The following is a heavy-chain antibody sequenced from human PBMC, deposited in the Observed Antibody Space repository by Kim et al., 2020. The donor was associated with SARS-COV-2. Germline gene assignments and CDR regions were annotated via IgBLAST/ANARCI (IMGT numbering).Heavy chain of an antibody. CDR1: GYTFTRCF. J-gene: IGHJ4*02. V-gene: IGHV1-46*01. CDR2: INPSGGTT. CDR3: ARGREYTGYDLSIDPDPYFDF. Sequence: ASVKVSCKASGYTFTRCFMHWVRQAPGQGLEWMGVINPSGGTTNYAQKFQGRISVTRDTSASTLFMELSSLRSEDTAVYYCARGREYTGYDLSIDPDPYFDFWGQGTQVTVSS. D-gene: IGHD5-12*01.